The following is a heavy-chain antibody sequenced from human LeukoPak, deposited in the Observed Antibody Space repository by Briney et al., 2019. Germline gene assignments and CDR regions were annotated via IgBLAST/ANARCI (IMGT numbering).Heavy chain of an antibody. CDR1: GDSISSYY. J-gene: IGHJ4*02. V-gene: IGHV4-4*09. CDR3: TRRAPTSYGHYLDS. CDR2: IHTNGRT. Sequence: SETLSLTCTVSGDSISSYYWSWIRQTPGKGLEWIGYIHTNGRTNYSPSLKSRVTMSVDSSKNQLSLMLSSVTAADTAVYYCTRRAPTSYGHYLDSWGQGNLVTVSS. D-gene: IGHD3-10*01.